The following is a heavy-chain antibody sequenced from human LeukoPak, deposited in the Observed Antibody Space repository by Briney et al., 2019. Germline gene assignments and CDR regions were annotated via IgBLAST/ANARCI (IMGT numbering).Heavy chain of an antibody. CDR1: GYTFTNYY. CDR3: ARDHFDFWSGYSATYFDY. D-gene: IGHD3-3*01. J-gene: IGHJ4*02. Sequence: ASVKVSCKASGYTFTNYYMQWVRQAPGQGLEWMGIINPSGGSTSYAREFQGRVTMTRDTSTTTVYMELSSLRSEDTAVYYCARDHFDFWSGYSATYFDYWGQGTLVTVSS. CDR2: INPSGGST. V-gene: IGHV1-46*01.